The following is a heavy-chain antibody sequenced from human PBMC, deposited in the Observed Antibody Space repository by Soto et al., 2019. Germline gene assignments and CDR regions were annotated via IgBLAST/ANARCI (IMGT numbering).Heavy chain of an antibody. CDR3: APLSVSLSGPYGIYV. D-gene: IGHD2-15*01. V-gene: IGHV4-39*01. J-gene: IGHJ6*02. Sequence: PSETLSLTCLVSGYSVSSSDYYWAWIRQPPGKGLEWMGSMLSSGLTYYNPSLKSRVTLSVDTSKNQFSVRLNSVTASDTAVYYCAPLSVSLSGPYGIYVWGQGTTVTVSS. CDR1: GYSVSSSDYY. CDR2: MLSSGLT.